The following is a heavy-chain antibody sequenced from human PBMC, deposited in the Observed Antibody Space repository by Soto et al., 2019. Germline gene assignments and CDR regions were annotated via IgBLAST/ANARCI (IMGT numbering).Heavy chain of an antibody. CDR2: IYDSGTT. Sequence: SETLSLTCVVSSYVIESGHYWGWVRQPPGKGLEWVGSIYDSGTTYYNPSLRSRVTISADTSKNQFSLSLTSVTAADTAVYYCARSPQYYTPGSSPFDYWRPGTMVTVSS. V-gene: IGHV4-38-2*01. J-gene: IGHJ4*03. CDR3: ARSPQYYTPGSSPFDY. D-gene: IGHD3-3*01. CDR1: SYVIESGHY.